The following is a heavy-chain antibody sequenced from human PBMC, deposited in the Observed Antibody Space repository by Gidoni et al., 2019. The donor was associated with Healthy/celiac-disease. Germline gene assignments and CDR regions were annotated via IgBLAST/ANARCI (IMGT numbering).Heavy chain of an antibody. CDR3: ARYHTPSTYYYDSRGHEGAYFDY. CDR2: IYYSGST. D-gene: IGHD3-22*01. Sequence: QVQLQESGPGLVKPSQTLSLTCTVSGGSISSAGSSWRWIRQHPGKGLEWIGYIYYSGSTYYNPSLKSRVTISVDTSKNQFSLKLSSVTAADTAVYYCARYHTPSTYYYDSRGHEGAYFDYWGQGTLVTVSS. J-gene: IGHJ4*02. V-gene: IGHV4-31*03. CDR1: GGSISSAGSS.